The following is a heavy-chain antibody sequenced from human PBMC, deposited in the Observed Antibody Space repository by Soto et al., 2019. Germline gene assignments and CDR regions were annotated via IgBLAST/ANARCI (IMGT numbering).Heavy chain of an antibody. CDR3: AKEGILWFGELLRYFDY. V-gene: IGHV3-23*01. CDR2: ISGSGGST. CDR1: GFTFSSYA. D-gene: IGHD3-10*01. Sequence: EVQLLESGGGLVQPGGSLRLSCAASGFTFSSYAMSWVRQAPGKGLEWVSAISGSGGSTYYADSVKGRFTISRDNSKNPLYLQMNSLRAEDTAVYYCAKEGILWFGELLRYFDYWGQGTLVTVAS. J-gene: IGHJ4*02.